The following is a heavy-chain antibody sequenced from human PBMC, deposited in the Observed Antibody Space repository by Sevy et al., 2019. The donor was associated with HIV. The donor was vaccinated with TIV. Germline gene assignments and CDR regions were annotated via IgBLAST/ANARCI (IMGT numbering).Heavy chain of an antibody. CDR2: LKSDVYGGTF. V-gene: IGHV3-49*04. CDR3: GRWKAFHSIFDY. Sequence: GGSLRLSCTASGFTFGDYCMSWVRQAPGKGLEWVAFLKSDVYGGTFDHAASVRGRFVISRDDSKTIAYLQMNDVVTEDTGVYYCGRWKAFHSIFDYWGQGALVTVSS. D-gene: IGHD3-3*02. J-gene: IGHJ4*02. CDR1: GFTFGDYC.